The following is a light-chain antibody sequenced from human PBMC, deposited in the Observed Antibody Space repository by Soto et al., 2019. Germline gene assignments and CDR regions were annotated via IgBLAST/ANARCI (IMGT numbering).Light chain of an antibody. Sequence: EIVMTQSPATLSVSPGERATLSCRASQSVSNNLAWYQQKPGQTPWLLIYGASTRATGIPVRFSGSGSGTEFTLTISSLQSEDFAVYYCQQYNNWPPVTFGQGTKLDIK. CDR3: QQYNNWPPVT. CDR1: QSVSNN. CDR2: GAS. J-gene: IGKJ2*01. V-gene: IGKV3-15*01.